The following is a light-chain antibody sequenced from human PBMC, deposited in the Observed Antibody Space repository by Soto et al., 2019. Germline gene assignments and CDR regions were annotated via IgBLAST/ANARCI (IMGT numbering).Light chain of an antibody. V-gene: IGKV1-39*01. CDR3: HHSFTMPWT. J-gene: IGKJ1*01. Sequence: DIQMTQSPSSLSASVGDRVTITCLASQSISTYLNWFQQKPGRAPKLLIYLTSTIQIGVPSMFSGSGAGTDFSLTIGSLQREDFETDYRHHSFTMPWTFGQGTK. CDR2: LTS. CDR1: QSISTY.